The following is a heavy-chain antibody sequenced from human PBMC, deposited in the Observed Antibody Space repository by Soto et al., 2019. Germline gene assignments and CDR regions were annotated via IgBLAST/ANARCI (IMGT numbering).Heavy chain of an antibody. V-gene: IGHV3-53*04. CDR3: VRGRYGSEIH. D-gene: IGHD3-10*01. J-gene: IGHJ4*02. Sequence: ESGGGLVQPGGSLRLSCAAFGFTVSSNYMTWVRLAPGKGPEWVSLVYSGGATHYAASVKGRFTISTHSSQNTLFLQMNSLRTEDTATYYCVRGRYGSEIHWGQGTKVTVSS. CDR1: GFTVSSNY. CDR2: VYSGGAT.